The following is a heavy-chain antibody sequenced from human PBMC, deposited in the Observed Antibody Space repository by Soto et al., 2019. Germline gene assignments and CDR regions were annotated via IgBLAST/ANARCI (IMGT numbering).Heavy chain of an antibody. CDR3: AAQEPRNPFDY. CDR1: GFTFSSYG. J-gene: IGHJ4*02. Sequence: QVQLVESGGGVVQPGRSLRLSCAASGFTFSSYGMHWVRQAPGKGLEWVAVISYDGSNKYYADSVKGRFTISRDNSKNTLYLQMNSLRAEDTAVYYCAAQEPRNPFDYWGQGTLVTVSS. V-gene: IGHV3-30*03. CDR2: ISYDGSNK.